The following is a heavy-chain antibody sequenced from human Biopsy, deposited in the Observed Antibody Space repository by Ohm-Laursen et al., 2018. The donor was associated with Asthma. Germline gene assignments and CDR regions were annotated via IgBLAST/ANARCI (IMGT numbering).Heavy chain of an antibody. Sequence: SVTVSCKASGDSFSNYAISWVRQAPGQGLEWMGGIIPIFGTANYAQKFQGRVTITADESTSTAYLELSSLRSEDTAVYYCARWGIQGVRFWGMDVWGQGTTVTVSS. CDR3: ARWGIQGVRFWGMDV. D-gene: IGHD3-10*01. J-gene: IGHJ6*02. CDR2: IIPIFGTA. V-gene: IGHV1-69*13. CDR1: GDSFSNYA.